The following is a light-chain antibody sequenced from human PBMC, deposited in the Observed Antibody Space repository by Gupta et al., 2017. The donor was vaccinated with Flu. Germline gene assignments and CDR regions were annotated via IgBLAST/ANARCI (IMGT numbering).Light chain of an antibody. CDR1: QTILNRSNNKNY. Sequence: DIVMTQSPDSLAVSLGERATINCKSSQTILNRSNNKNYLAWYQQKPGQPPKVLIYWASTRESGVPDRFSGGGSGTDFTLTVSSLQAEDVAVYYCQQYYTTPWTFGQGTKVEIK. V-gene: IGKV4-1*01. CDR3: QQYYTTPWT. CDR2: WAS. J-gene: IGKJ1*01.